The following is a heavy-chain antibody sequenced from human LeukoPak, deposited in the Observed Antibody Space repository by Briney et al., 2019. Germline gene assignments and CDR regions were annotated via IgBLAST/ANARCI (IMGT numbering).Heavy chain of an antibody. D-gene: IGHD3-10*01. J-gene: IGHJ4*02. V-gene: IGHV4-4*07. Sequence: PSETLSLTCTVSGGSTSSYYWSWIRQPAGKGLEWIGRIYTSGSTNYNPSLKSRVTMSVDTSKNQFSLKLSSVTAADTAVYYCARDVLLWFGERSYFDYWGQGTLVTVSS. CDR2: IYTSGST. CDR3: ARDVLLWFGERSYFDY. CDR1: GGSTSSYY.